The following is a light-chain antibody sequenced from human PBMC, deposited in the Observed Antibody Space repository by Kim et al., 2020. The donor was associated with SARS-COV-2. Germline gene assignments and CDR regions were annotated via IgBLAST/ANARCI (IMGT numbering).Light chain of an antibody. Sequence: DIQMTQSPSTLSVSVGDRVTITCRASQRIGTWLAWYQQKPGKAPRLLIYEASNLDGGVPSRFSGSGSGTEFTLTISSLQTDDFATYYCQQYNRSPGLTFGGGTKVDIK. CDR2: EAS. CDR3: QQYNRSPGLT. V-gene: IGKV1-5*03. J-gene: IGKJ4*01. CDR1: QRIGTW.